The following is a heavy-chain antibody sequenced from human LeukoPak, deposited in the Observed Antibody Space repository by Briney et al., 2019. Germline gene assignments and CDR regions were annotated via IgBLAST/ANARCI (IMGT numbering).Heavy chain of an antibody. CDR1: GGSFSGYY. CDR3: ASPWGYGSGI. Sequence: PAETLSLTCAVYGGSFSGYYWSWIRKPPGKGLEWIGEINHSGSTNYNPSLKGRVTISVDTSKKQFSLKLSSVTAADTAMYYCASPWGYGSGIWGQGTLVTVSS. J-gene: IGHJ4*02. CDR2: INHSGST. D-gene: IGHD3-10*01. V-gene: IGHV4-34*01.